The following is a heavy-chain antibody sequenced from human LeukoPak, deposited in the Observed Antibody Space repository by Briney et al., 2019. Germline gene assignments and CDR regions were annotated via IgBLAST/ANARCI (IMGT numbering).Heavy chain of an antibody. CDR1: GFAFNDYG. CDR3: AKQGSLSVTGADY. V-gene: IGHV3-30*18. J-gene: IGHJ4*02. Sequence: PGRSLRLSCAASGFAFNDYGMLWLRQTPGRGLEWLTLLSNDGRSAYYADSVRGRFTISRDNSKNTVYLQIYSLRVEDTSVYYCAKQGSLSVTGADYWGQGTLVTVSS. D-gene: IGHD2-8*02. CDR2: LSNDGRSA.